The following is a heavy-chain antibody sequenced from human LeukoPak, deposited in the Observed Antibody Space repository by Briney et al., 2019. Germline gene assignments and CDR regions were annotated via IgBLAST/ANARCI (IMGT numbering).Heavy chain of an antibody. J-gene: IGHJ3*01. D-gene: IGHD5-24*01. CDR1: GFSLSGST. CDR2: MRSKANSFVT. Sequence: GGSLRLSCAASGFSLSGSTIHWVRQASGKGVEWVGRMRSKANSFVTTYAASVQGRFTISRDDSKNTAYLQMNSLKTEDTAVYYFTTDQFNSFDVWGQGTMVTVSS. V-gene: IGHV3-73*01. CDR3: TTDQFNSFDV.